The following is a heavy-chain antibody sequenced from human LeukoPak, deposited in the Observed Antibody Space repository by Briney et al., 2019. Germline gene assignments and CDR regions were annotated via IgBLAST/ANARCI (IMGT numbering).Heavy chain of an antibody. CDR2: INTNTGNP. Sequence: GASVKVSCKASGYTFTTYAMNWVRQAPGQGLEWMGWINTNTGNPAYAQGFTGRFVFSLDTSVSTAYLQISSLKADDTAVYYCAREVAIGQAAMEGLLHWGQGTLVTVSS. CDR1: GYTFTTYA. V-gene: IGHV7-4-1*02. J-gene: IGHJ4*02. CDR3: AREVAIGQAAMEGLLH. D-gene: IGHD5-18*01.